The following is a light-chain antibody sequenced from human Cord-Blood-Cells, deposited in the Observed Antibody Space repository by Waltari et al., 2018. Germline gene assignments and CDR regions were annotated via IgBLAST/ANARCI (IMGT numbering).Light chain of an antibody. Sequence: QSALTQPASVSGSPGQSITIPCTGTRSAVRGHNSVSWYQQHPGKAPKLMIYEVSNRPSGVSNRFSGSKSGNTASLTISGLQAEDEADYYCSSYTSSSTPYVFGTGTKVTVL. V-gene: IGLV2-14*01. CDR1: RSAVRGHNS. J-gene: IGLJ1*01. CDR3: SSYTSSSTPYV. CDR2: EVS.